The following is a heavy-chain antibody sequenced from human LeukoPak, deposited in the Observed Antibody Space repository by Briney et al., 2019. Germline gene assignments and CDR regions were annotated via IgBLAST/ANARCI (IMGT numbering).Heavy chain of an antibody. Sequence: PSQTLSLTCAVFGGSFSSGGYPWSWIRQPPGKGLEWIGYIYHTGATYYNPSLKSRVTISVDKSKNLLSLNLTSVTAADTAAYYCARSSTADFDLWGRGTLVTVSS. D-gene: IGHD2-2*01. CDR3: ARSSTADFDL. CDR2: IYHTGAT. CDR1: GGSFSSGGYP. V-gene: IGHV4-30-2*01. J-gene: IGHJ2*01.